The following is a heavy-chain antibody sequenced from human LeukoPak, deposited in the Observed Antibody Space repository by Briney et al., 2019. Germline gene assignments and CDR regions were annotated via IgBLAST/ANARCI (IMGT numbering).Heavy chain of an antibody. CDR3: AKRGVVIRVFLVGFHKEAYYFDS. D-gene: IGHD3-10*01. Sequence: GGSLRLSCAVSGITLSNYGMSWVRQPPGKGLEWVAGLSGSGGGTNYADSVQGRFTIPRDNPKNTLYLQMNSLRAEETAVYFCAKRGVVIRVFLVGFHKEAYYFDSWGQGALVTVSS. CDR1: GITLSNYG. J-gene: IGHJ4*02. CDR2: LSGSGGGT. V-gene: IGHV3-23*01.